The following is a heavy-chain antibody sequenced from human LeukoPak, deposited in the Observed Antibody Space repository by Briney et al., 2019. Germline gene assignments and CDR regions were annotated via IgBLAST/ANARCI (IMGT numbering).Heavy chain of an antibody. Sequence: GGSLRLSCAASGFTFRSYGMHWVRQAPGKGLEWVAFIRYDGSNKYYADSVKGRFTISRDNSKNTLYLQMNSLRAEDTAVYYCARSLIVVVPADIDYWGRGTLVTVSS. CDR1: GFTFRSYG. D-gene: IGHD2-2*01. J-gene: IGHJ4*02. CDR3: ARSLIVVVPADIDY. CDR2: IRYDGSNK. V-gene: IGHV3-30*02.